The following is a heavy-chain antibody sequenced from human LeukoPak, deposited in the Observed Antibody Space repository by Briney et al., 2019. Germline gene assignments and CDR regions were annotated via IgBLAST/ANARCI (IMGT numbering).Heavy chain of an antibody. CDR3: ARLGNLGGLYYYYYYYMDV. CDR1: GGSISSYY. CDR2: IYTSGST. J-gene: IGHJ6*03. D-gene: IGHD4-23*01. V-gene: IGHV4-4*09. Sequence: SSETLSPTCTVSGGSISSYYWSWIRQPPGKGLEWIGYIYTSGSTNYNPSLKSRVTISVDTSKNQFSLKLSSVTAADTAVYYCARLGNLGGLYYYYYYYMDVWGKGTTVTVSS.